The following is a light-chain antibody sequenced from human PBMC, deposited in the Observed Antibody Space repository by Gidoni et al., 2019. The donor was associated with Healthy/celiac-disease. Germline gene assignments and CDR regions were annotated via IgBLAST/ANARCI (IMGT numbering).Light chain of an antibody. CDR3: QRINSYTRT. Sequence: DIELTQSPSFLSASVGERVTITCRASQGISSYLAWYQQKPGKAPKLLIYAASTLQRGVPSRISGGGSRTEFTLTISSLQPEDFATYCYQRINSYTRTFGQGTKVEIK. J-gene: IGKJ1*01. CDR2: AAS. V-gene: IGKV1-9*01. CDR1: QGISSY.